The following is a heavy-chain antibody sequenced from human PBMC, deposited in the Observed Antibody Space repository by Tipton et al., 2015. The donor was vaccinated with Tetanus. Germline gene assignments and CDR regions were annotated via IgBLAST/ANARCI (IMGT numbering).Heavy chain of an antibody. D-gene: IGHD3-22*01. Sequence: TLSLTCTVSGGSISSGGYYWSWIRQHPGKGLEWIGYIYYSGSTYYNPSLKSRVTISVDTSKNQFSLKLSSVTAADTAVYYCAREGSYYDSSSYSLFDYWGQGTLVTVSS. V-gene: IGHV4-31*03. CDR2: IYYSGST. CDR1: GGSISSGGYY. J-gene: IGHJ4*02. CDR3: AREGSYYDSSSYSLFDY.